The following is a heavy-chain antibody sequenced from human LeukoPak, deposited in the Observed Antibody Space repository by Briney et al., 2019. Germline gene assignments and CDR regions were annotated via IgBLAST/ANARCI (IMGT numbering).Heavy chain of an antibody. CDR2: IYYSGST. D-gene: IGHD3-10*01. J-gene: IGHJ5*02. V-gene: IGHV4-59*08. Sequence: SETLSLTCTVSGGSISSYYWSWIRQPPGKGLEWIGYIYYSGSTNYNPSLKSRVTISVDTSKNQFSLKLSSVTAADTAVYYCARHVYGSGQYNWFDPWGQGTLVTVPS. CDR1: GGSISSYY. CDR3: ARHVYGSGQYNWFDP.